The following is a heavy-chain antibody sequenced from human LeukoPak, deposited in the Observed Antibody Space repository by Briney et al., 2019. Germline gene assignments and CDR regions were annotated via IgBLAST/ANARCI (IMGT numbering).Heavy chain of an antibody. V-gene: IGHV4-34*01. D-gene: IGHD5-18*01. CDR1: SGSFSGYY. CDR2: INHSGST. Sequence: SETLSLTCAVYSGSFSGYYWSWIRQPPGKGLEWIGEINHSGSTNYNPSLKSRVTISVDTSKNQFSLKLSSVTAADTAVYYCARWFRGYRDAFDIWGQGTLVTVSS. CDR3: ARWFRGYRDAFDI. J-gene: IGHJ3*02.